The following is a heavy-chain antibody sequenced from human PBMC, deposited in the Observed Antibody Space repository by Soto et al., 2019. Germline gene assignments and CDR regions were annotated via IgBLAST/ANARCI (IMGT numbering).Heavy chain of an antibody. V-gene: IGHV3-48*01. D-gene: IGHD2-2*03. J-gene: IGHJ2*01. CDR3: ARVDSYWYFDL. CDR2: ISSSSSTV. Sequence: EVQVEESGGGLVQPGGSLRLACAASGFQFSSYSMNWVRQAPGKGLEWVSYISSSSSTVYYADSVKGRFTMSRDNAKKSLYLQMNSLRAEDRAVYYCARVDSYWYFDLWGRGTLVTVSS. CDR1: GFQFSSYS.